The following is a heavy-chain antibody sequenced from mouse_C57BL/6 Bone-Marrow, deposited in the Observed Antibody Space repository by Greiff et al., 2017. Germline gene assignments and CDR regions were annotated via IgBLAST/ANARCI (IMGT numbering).Heavy chain of an antibody. Sequence: VQLQQPGAELVKPGASVKMSCKASGYTFTSYWITWVKQRPGQGLEWNGDIYPTCGRTNYNEKFKSKAILTVDTSSNTAYMQLSSLTSEDSAVFYCARSGPLGRSFDYWGQGTTLTVSS. D-gene: IGHD4-1*01. CDR2: IYPTCGRT. CDR3: ARSGPLGRSFDY. V-gene: IGHV1-55*01. J-gene: IGHJ2*01. CDR1: GYTFTSYW.